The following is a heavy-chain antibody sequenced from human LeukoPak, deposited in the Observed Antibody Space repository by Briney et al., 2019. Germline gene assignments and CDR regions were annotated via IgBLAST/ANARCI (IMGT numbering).Heavy chain of an antibody. D-gene: IGHD3-22*01. Sequence: ASVKVSCMASGYTFTTYVINWVRLAPGQGLEWMGWINTNTGNPTYAQGFTGRFVFSLDTSVSTAYLQISSLEAEDTAVYYCAREGGYYLYYFDYWGQGTLVTVSS. J-gene: IGHJ4*02. CDR3: AREGGYYLYYFDY. V-gene: IGHV7-4-1*02. CDR2: INTNTGNP. CDR1: GYTFTTYV.